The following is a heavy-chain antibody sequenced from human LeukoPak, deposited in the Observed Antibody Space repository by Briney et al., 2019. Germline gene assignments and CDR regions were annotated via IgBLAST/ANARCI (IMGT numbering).Heavy chain of an antibody. V-gene: IGHV4-59*01. D-gene: IGHD1-26*01. CDR2: IYYSGST. CDR1: GGPISSSF. J-gene: IGHJ2*01. Sequence: ASETLSLTCTVSGGPISSSFWSWIRQPPRKGLEWIGHIYYSGSTNYNPSLKSRVTISVDTSKNQFSLKLSSVTAADTAVYSCARRGANSGSYSHFDLWGRGTLVTVSA. CDR3: ARRGANSGSYSHFDL.